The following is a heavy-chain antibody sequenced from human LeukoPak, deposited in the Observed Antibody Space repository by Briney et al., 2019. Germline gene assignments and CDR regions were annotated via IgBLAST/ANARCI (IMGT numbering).Heavy chain of an antibody. V-gene: IGHV3-30*18. J-gene: IGHJ4*02. CDR3: AKDFSRKKLSDYFDY. CDR1: GFTFSSYG. D-gene: IGHD2/OR15-2a*01. CDR2: ISYDGSNK. Sequence: HPGGSLRLSRAASGFTFSSYGMHWVRQPPGKGLEWVAVISYDGSNKYYADSVKGRFTISRDNSKNTLYLQMNSLRAEDTAVYYCAKDFSRKKLSDYFDYWGQGTLVTVSS.